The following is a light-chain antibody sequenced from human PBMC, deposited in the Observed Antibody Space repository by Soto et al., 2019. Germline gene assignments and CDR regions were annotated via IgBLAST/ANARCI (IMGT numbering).Light chain of an antibody. CDR3: QSYDSSRSGYV. Sequence: QSVLTQPPSVSGAPGQRVTISCTGGSSNIGAGYDVHWYQQLPGTAPKLLIYGNSNRPSGDPDRFSGCKSGTSASLAITGLQAEDEADYYCQSYDSSRSGYVFGTGTKVTVL. CDR2: GNS. J-gene: IGLJ1*01. CDR1: SSNIGAGYD. V-gene: IGLV1-40*01.